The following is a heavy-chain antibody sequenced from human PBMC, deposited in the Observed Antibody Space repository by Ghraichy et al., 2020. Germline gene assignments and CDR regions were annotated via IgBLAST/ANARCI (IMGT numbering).Heavy chain of an antibody. CDR3: ARGRGAAAHH. Sequence: SETLSLTCAVSGGSISSGGYSWSWIRQPPGKGLEWIGYIYHSGSTYYNPSLKSRVTISVDRSKNQFSLKLSSVTAADTAVYYCARGRGAAAHHWGQGTLVTVSS. J-gene: IGHJ1*01. V-gene: IGHV4-30-2*01. D-gene: IGHD6-13*01. CDR1: GGSISSGGYS. CDR2: IYHSGST.